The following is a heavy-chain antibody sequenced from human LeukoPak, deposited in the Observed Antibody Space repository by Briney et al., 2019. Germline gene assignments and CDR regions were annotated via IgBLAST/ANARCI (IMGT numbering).Heavy chain of an antibody. CDR3: ARVPSEIGGYYPEYFRH. CDR2: IKSDGRT. D-gene: IGHD3-22*01. Sequence: GGSLRLSCAASGFTLSSYWMHWVRQAPGKGLVWVSRIKSDGRTNYADSVKGRSTISRDNAKKTVSPQMNSLRAEHTGVYYCARVPSEIGGYYPEYFRHWGQGTLVIVSS. J-gene: IGHJ1*01. CDR1: GFTLSSYW. V-gene: IGHV3-74*01.